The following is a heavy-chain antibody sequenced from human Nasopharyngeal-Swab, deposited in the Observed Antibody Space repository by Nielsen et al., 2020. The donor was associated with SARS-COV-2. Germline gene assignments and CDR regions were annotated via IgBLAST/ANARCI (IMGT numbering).Heavy chain of an antibody. V-gene: IGHV3-7*03. J-gene: IGHJ6*02. Sequence: GESLKISCAASGFTFSRYWMSWVRQAPGKGLEWVADIKQDGSAKYYVDSVKGRFTICRDNAKTPLYLQMNSLRAEDTAMFYCERDKWIDFWSGLGVSGMDVWGQGTTVTVSS. CDR1: GFTFSRYW. CDR3: ERDKWIDFWSGLGVSGMDV. D-gene: IGHD3-3*01. CDR2: IKQDGSAK.